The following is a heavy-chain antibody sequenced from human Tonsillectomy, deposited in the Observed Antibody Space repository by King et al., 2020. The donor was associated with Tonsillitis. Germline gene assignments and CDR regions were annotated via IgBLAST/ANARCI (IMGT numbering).Heavy chain of an antibody. CDR1: GFSLSNARMG. CDR3: ARTTRYNWNYDGMDV. D-gene: IGHD1-20*01. Sequence: VTLKESGPVLVKPTETLTLTCTVSGFSLSNARMGVSWIRQPPGKALEWLAHIFSNDEKTYSTSLKSRVSISKDTSKSQVVLTMTNMDPVDTATYYSARTTRYNWNYDGMDVWGQGTTVTVSS. CDR2: IFSNDEK. V-gene: IGHV2-26*01. J-gene: IGHJ6*02.